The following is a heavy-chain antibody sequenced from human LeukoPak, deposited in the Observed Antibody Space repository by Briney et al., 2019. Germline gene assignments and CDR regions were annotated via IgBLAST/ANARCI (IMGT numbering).Heavy chain of an antibody. CDR2: INPNSGGT. CDR3: AREGIAAAGYFDY. J-gene: IGHJ4*02. V-gene: IGHV1-2*02. D-gene: IGHD6-13*01. Sequence: ASVTVSCKASGYTFTGYYMHWVRQAPGQGLEWMGWINPNSGGTNYAQKFQGRVTMTRDTSISTAYMELSRLRSDDTAVYYCAREGIAAAGYFDYWGQGTLVTVSS. CDR1: GYTFTGYY.